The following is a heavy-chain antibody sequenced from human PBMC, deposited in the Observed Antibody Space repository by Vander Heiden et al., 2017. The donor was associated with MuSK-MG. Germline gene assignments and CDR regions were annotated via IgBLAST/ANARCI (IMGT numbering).Heavy chain of an antibody. Sequence: EVQLVESGGGLVKPGGCLGLSCAASGFTFSNAWMSWVRQGPGKGLEWVGRINSKTDGGKTDYAAPVKGRFTISRDDSKNTLYLQMNSLKTEDTAVYYCTTDRPYYYDSSGYYYWGQGTLVTVSS. J-gene: IGHJ4*02. CDR1: GFTFSNAW. CDR2: INSKTDGGKT. CDR3: TTDRPYYYDSSGYYY. V-gene: IGHV3-15*01. D-gene: IGHD3-22*01.